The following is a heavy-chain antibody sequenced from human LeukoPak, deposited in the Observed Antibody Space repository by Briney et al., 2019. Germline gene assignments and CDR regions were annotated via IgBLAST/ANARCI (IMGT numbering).Heavy chain of an antibody. V-gene: IGHV6-1*01. CDR2: TYYRSRWHN. CDR3: AKSGSYLEYLQH. CDR1: GDSVSGNIAT. D-gene: IGHD1-26*01. J-gene: IGHJ1*01. Sequence: TSQTLSLTCAISGDSVSGNIATWNWIRQSPSRGLEWLGRTYYRSRWHNVYAESVKSRITINPDTSKNQFSLLLNSVTPEDTAVYYCAKSGSYLEYLQHWGQGTPVTVSS.